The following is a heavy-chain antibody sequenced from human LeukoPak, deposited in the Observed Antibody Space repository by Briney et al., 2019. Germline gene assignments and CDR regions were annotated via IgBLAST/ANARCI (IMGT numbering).Heavy chain of an antibody. Sequence: GASVKVSFKSSGYTFIGYYLHWVRQPTGQGLDDMGWINPNSCRTNHPQQFQGRVHNPKDTSLGTAYMELSRLRTDEPGLLYRDKGLIVGATMGAFDIWGQGKMVTVSS. J-gene: IGHJ3*02. CDR1: GYTFIGYY. CDR2: INPNSCRT. V-gene: IGHV1-2*01. CDR3: DKGLIVGATMGAFDI. D-gene: IGHD1-26*01.